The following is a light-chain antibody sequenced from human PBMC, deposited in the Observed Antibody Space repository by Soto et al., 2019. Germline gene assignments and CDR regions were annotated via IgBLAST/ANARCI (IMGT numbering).Light chain of an antibody. CDR3: QQYNTYPHT. CDR1: PSISTW. Sequence: DIQMTQSPSTLSAAIGDRVTVTCRANPSISTWLAWYQQKPGKAPNLLIYDASSLESGVPSRFSGRGSGTEFTLTISSLQADDFATYYCQQYNTYPHTFGQGTKVDIK. CDR2: DAS. V-gene: IGKV1-5*01. J-gene: IGKJ2*01.